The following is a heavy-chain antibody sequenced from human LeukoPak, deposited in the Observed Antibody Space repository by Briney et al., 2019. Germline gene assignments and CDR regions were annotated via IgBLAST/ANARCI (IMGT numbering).Heavy chain of an antibody. Sequence: KPSETLSLTCAVYGGSFSGYYWSWIRQPPGKGLEWVGEVNHSGSTNYNPSLKSRVTISVDTSKNQFSLKLSSVTAADTAVYYCARTTEGYCRSTSYSWCYYYYMDVWGKGTTVTVSS. J-gene: IGHJ6*03. V-gene: IGHV4-34*01. CDR2: VNHSGST. CDR3: ARTTEGYCRSTSYSWCYYYYMDV. D-gene: IGHD2-2*01. CDR1: GGSFSGYY.